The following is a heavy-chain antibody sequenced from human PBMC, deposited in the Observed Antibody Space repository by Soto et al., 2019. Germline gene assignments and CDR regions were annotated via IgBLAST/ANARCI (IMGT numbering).Heavy chain of an antibody. D-gene: IGHD1-1*01. J-gene: IGHJ3*02. Sequence: SETLSLTCTVSGGSISSYYWSWIRQPPGKGLEWIGYIYYSGSTNYNPSLKSRVTISVDTSKNQFSLKLSSVTAADTAVYYCARDREKRAFDIWGQGTMVTVSS. CDR3: ARDREKRAFDI. V-gene: IGHV4-59*01. CDR1: GGSISSYY. CDR2: IYYSGST.